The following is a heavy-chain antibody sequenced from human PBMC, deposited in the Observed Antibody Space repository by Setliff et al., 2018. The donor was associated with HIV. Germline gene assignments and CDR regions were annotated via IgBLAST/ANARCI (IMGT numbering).Heavy chain of an antibody. Sequence: SETLSLTCAVSGGLFTGYYWSWIRQPPGKGLEWIGEINHRGSTNHNPSLKSRVAISADKSKNQFSLQLSSVTAADTAVYYCARGSTVWAFAHWGQGALVTVSS. D-gene: IGHD7-27*01. J-gene: IGHJ4*02. V-gene: IGHV4-34*01. CDR3: ARGSTVWAFAH. CDR1: GGLFTGYY. CDR2: INHRGST.